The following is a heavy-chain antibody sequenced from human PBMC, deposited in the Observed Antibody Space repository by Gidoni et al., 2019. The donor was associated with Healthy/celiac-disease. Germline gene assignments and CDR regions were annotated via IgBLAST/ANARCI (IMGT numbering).Heavy chain of an antibody. CDR2: IGTAGDT. Sequence: EVQLVESGGGVVQPGGSLRLSGAASGFTFSSYDMHWVRQATGKGLEWVSAIGTAGDTYYPGSVKGRFTISRENAKNSLYLQMNSLRAGDTAVYYCAREVTGYCSSTSCSDGLDPWGQGTLVTVSS. CDR3: AREVTGYCSSTSCSDGLDP. V-gene: IGHV3-13*01. J-gene: IGHJ5*02. CDR1: GFTFSSYD. D-gene: IGHD2-2*01.